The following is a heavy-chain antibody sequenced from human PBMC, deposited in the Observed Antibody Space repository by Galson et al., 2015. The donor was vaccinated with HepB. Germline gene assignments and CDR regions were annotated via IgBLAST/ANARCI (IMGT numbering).Heavy chain of an antibody. CDR1: GFTVSSNY. J-gene: IGHJ3*02. Sequence: SLRLSCAASGFTVSSNYMSWVRQAPGKGLEWVSVIYSGGSTYYADSVKGRFTISRDNSKNTLYLQMNSLKASDTAMYYCARRLYGDSRAFDIWGQGTMVTVSS. CDR2: IYSGGST. CDR3: ARRLYGDSRAFDI. V-gene: IGHV3-66*04. D-gene: IGHD4-17*01.